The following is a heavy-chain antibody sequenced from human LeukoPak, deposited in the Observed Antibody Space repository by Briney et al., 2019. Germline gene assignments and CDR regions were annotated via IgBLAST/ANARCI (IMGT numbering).Heavy chain of an antibody. Sequence: NPSETLSLTCTVSGYSISSDYYWAWMRQPPGKGLVWIGSIYHSGSTYYNPSLKSRVTISVDTSKNQFSLKLSSVTAADTAVYYCARVTTGTKFDYWGQGTLVTVSS. CDR1: GYSISSDYY. J-gene: IGHJ4*02. CDR3: ARVTTGTKFDY. CDR2: IYHSGST. V-gene: IGHV4-38-2*02. D-gene: IGHD1-1*01.